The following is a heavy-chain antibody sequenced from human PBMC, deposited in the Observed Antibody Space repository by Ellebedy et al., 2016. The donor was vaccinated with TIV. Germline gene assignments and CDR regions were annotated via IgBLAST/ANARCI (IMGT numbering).Heavy chain of an antibody. CDR3: PVDIVLGTTH. CDR1: GFTFNDAW. D-gene: IGHD1-7*01. J-gene: IGHJ4*02. V-gene: IGHV3-15*01. Sequence: GESLKISCAASGFTFNDAWINWVRQAPGKGLEWVGSVKSKADGGATDYAAPVKGRFTISRDDSKNTLYLQINSLKTEDTAVYYCPVDIVLGTTHWGQGTLVTVSS. CDR2: VKSKADGGAT.